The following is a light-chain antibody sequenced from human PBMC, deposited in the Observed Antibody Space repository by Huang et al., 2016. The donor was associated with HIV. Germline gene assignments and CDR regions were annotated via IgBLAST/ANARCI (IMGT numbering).Light chain of an antibody. CDR3: QQTYITPLT. V-gene: IGKV1-39*01. J-gene: IGKJ2*01. Sequence: DIQMTQSPSSLSASVGDRVTITCRASQSISSYVNWYQQKPGTAPKCLIYAATSLQSGVPSRFSGSGAGTDFTLTINNLQPEDSATYYCQQTYITPLTFGQGTKLEIK. CDR2: AAT. CDR1: QSISSY.